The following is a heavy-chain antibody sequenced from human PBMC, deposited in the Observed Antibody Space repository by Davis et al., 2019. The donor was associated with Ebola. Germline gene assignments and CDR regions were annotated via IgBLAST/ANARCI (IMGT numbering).Heavy chain of an antibody. CDR3: AKDLITILFVYGMDV. Sequence: GGSLRLSCAASGFTFDDYAMHWVRQAPGKGLEWVSLISGDGGSTYYADSVKGRFTISRDNSKNSLYLQMNSLRTEDTALYYCAKDLITILFVYGMDVWGQGTTVTVSS. CDR1: GFTFDDYA. J-gene: IGHJ6*02. CDR2: ISGDGGST. D-gene: IGHD3-3*01. V-gene: IGHV3-43*02.